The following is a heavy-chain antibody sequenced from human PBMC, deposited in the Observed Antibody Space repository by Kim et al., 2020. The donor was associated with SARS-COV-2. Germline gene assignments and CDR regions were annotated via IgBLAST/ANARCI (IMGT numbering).Heavy chain of an antibody. CDR3: ARLVVDSSGFYYFDY. J-gene: IGHJ4*02. CDR1: GYSFTSYW. Sequence: GESLKISCKGSGYSFTSYWIGWVRQMPGKGLEWMGIIYPGDSDTRYSPSFQGQVTIPADKSISTAYLQWSSLKASDTAMYYCARLVVDSSGFYYFDYWGQGTLVTVSS. D-gene: IGHD3-22*01. V-gene: IGHV5-51*01. CDR2: IYPGDSDT.